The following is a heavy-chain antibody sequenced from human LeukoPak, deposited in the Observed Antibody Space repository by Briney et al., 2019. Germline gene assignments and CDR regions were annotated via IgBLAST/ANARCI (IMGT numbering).Heavy chain of an antibody. Sequence: GGSLRRTCSASGLTVRRDAMGWVGEAPGKGLEWVSAISGSGDSTYYADSGKGRFTISRDNSKNTLYLQMNSLRAEDTAVYYCANLGVWGQGTTVSVSS. CDR3: ANLGV. CDR2: ISGSGDST. CDR1: GLTVRRDA. J-gene: IGHJ6*02. V-gene: IGHV3-23*01.